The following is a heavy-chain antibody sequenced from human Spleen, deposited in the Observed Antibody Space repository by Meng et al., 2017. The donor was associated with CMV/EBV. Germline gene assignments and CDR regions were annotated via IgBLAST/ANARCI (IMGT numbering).Heavy chain of an antibody. J-gene: IGHJ6*02. CDR2: IYYSGST. Sequence: SETLSLTCTVSGGSISSGDYYWSWIRQPPGKGLEWIGYIYYSGSTYYNPSLKSRVTISVDTSKNQFSLKLSSVTAADTAVYYCARAVATIGGYYYGMDVWGQGTTVTVSS. D-gene: IGHD5-12*01. V-gene: IGHV4-30-4*02. CDR1: GGSISSGDYY. CDR3: ARAVATIGGYYYGMDV.